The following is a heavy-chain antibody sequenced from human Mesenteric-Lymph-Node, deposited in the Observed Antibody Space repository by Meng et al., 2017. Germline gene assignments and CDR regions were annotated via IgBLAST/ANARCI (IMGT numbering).Heavy chain of an antibody. CDR2: FHPKSGGT. CDR1: GYTFSDYY. Sequence: QVQLVLSAAELKNPGASVRVSCKTSGYTFSDYYIQWMSQAPGQGLGWLGRFHPKSGGTNYAHKFQGRFTMTRDTSISTAYMELSALTSDDTAVYYCARNNRDYWGQGTLVTVSS. D-gene: IGHD1-14*01. V-gene: IGHV1-2*06. J-gene: IGHJ4*02. CDR3: ARNNRDY.